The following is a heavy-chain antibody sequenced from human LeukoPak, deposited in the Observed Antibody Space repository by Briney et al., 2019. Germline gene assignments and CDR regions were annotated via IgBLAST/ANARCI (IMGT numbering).Heavy chain of an antibody. V-gene: IGHV7-4-1*02. D-gene: IGHD3-16*02. J-gene: IGHJ4*02. CDR2: INMNTGNP. Sequence: ASVKVSCKASGYTSTSHSINWVRQAPGQGLEWMGWINMNTGNPTYAQGFAGRFVFSLDTSASTAYLQISSLKSEDTAVYYCARDRAIVHFDYWGQGTLVPVSS. CDR3: ARDRAIVHFDY. CDR1: GYTSTSHS.